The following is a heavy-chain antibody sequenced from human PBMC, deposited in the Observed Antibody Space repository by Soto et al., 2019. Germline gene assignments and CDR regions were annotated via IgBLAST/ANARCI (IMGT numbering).Heavy chain of an antibody. J-gene: IGHJ5*02. V-gene: IGHV3-23*01. CDR2: ISGSGDSP. CDR3: AKGAAGGTLGADDWFDP. D-gene: IGHD6-13*01. Sequence: VQLLESGGNLIQPGGSLRLSCAASGFTFSSYAMYWVRQAPGKGLHWVSGISGSGDSPFYAESVKGRFTLFRDNSRNTLYLRMNSLRGEDTAVYYCAKGAAGGTLGADDWFDPWGQGTLVTVSS. CDR1: GFTFSSYA.